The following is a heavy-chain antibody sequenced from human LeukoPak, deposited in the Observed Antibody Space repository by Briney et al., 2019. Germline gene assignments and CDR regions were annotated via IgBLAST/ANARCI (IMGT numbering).Heavy chain of an antibody. V-gene: IGHV3-48*03. Sequence: GGSLRLSCEASGFTFSSYEMNWVRQAPGKGLEWVSYISDRGSTIFYADSVKGRFTISRDNAKNSLYLQMNSLRAEDTAVYYCARSQAGIAVAGWDYWGQGTLVTVSS. CDR1: GFTFSSYE. J-gene: IGHJ4*02. D-gene: IGHD6-19*01. CDR2: ISDRGSTI. CDR3: ARSQAGIAVAGWDY.